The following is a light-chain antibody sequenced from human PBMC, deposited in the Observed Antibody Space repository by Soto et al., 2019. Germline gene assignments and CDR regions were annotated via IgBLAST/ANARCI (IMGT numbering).Light chain of an antibody. Sequence: QSVLTQPASVSGSPGQSITISCTGTSSDVGPYNYVSWYQHHPGKAPKLLIYEVTKRPSGVSNRFSGSKSGNTASLTISGLQAEDEADYYCSSDTSSSTVLFGGGTKVTVL. V-gene: IGLV2-14*01. CDR1: SSDVGPYNY. CDR2: EVT. J-gene: IGLJ2*01. CDR3: SSDTSSSTVL.